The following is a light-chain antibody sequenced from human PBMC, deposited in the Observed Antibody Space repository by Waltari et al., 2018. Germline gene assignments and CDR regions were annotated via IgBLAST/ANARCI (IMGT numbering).Light chain of an antibody. CDR1: QDISNY. V-gene: IGKV1-33*01. CDR3: QQYDNLPRT. Sequence: DIQMTQSPSSLSASHGDRVTITCQASQDISNYLNWYQQKPGKAPKLLIYDASNLETGVPSRFSGSGSGTDFTFTISSLQPEDIATYYCQQYDNLPRTFGQGTKLEIK. CDR2: DAS. J-gene: IGKJ2*02.